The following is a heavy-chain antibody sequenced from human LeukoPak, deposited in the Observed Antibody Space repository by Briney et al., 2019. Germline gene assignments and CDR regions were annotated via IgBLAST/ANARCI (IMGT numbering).Heavy chain of an antibody. Sequence: PSETLSLTCTVSGDSINSLDLWSWVRQPPGKGLEWIGEMYLSGTTHSNPSVKSRVTISIDTSKNQFSLNLSSVTAADTAVYYCARQLHPSGYPSYFDYWGQGTLVTVSS. D-gene: IGHD3-3*01. V-gene: IGHV4-4*02. CDR2: MYLSGTT. CDR1: GDSINSLDL. J-gene: IGHJ4*02. CDR3: ARQLHPSGYPSYFDY.